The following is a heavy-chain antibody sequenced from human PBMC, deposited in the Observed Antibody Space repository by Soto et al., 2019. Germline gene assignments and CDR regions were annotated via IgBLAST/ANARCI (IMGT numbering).Heavy chain of an antibody. V-gene: IGHV3-53*01. Sequence: GGSLRLSCAASGFAVNSDYMSWVRQAPGKGLEWVSVLYGGGTTHYSDSVKGRFTISRDNSKNTVFLQMNSLRAEDTAVYYCARESGYSLVYWGQGTLVTVSS. J-gene: IGHJ4*02. CDR2: LYGGGTT. CDR3: ARESGYSLVY. D-gene: IGHD3-22*01. CDR1: GFAVNSDY.